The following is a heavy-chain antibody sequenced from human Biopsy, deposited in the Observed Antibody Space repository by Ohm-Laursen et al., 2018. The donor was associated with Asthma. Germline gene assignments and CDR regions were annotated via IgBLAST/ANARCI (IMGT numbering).Heavy chain of an antibody. D-gene: IGHD1-1*01. J-gene: IGHJ3*02. Sequence: SLRLSCTASGFTFSSFGIHWVRQAPGKGLEWVGVISKDASTQDYADSVKGRFTMARDNSKNTLDLQMNSLREEDTAVYYCVRDGTDDAFDIWGQGTVVSVSS. CDR1: GFTFSSFG. CDR3: VRDGTDDAFDI. CDR2: ISKDASTQ. V-gene: IGHV3-30*03.